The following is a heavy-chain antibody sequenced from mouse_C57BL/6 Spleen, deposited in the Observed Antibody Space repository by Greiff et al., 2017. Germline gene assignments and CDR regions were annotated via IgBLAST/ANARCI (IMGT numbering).Heavy chain of an antibody. Sequence: EVKLQQSGPVLVKPGASVKMSCKASGYTFTDYYMNWVKQSHGKSLEWIGVINPYNGGTSYNQKFKGKATLTVDKSSSTAYMELNSLTSEDSAVYYCARGNWDSAMDYWGQGTSVTVSS. D-gene: IGHD4-1*01. CDR3: ARGNWDSAMDY. CDR1: GYTFTDYY. CDR2: INPYNGGT. V-gene: IGHV1-19*01. J-gene: IGHJ4*01.